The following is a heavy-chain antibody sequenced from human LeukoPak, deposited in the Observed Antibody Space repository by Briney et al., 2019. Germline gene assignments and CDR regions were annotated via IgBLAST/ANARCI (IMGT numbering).Heavy chain of an antibody. CDR3: ARALVGVVVVPAAIGGIDP. J-gene: IGHJ5*02. D-gene: IGHD2-2*01. CDR1: GGTFSSYA. CDR2: IIPIFGTA. V-gene: IGHV1-69*06. Sequence: SVKVSCKASGGTFSSYAISWVRQAPGQGLEWMGGIIPIFGTANYAQKFQGRVTITADKSTSTAYMELSSLRSDDTAVYYCARALVGVVVVPAAIGGIDPWGQGTLVTVSS.